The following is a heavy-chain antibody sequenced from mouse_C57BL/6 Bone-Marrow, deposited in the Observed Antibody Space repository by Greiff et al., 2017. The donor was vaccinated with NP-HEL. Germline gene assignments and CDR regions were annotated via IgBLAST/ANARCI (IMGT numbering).Heavy chain of an antibody. CDR2: INPYNGGT. V-gene: IGHV1-19*01. Sequence: VQLKESGPVLVKPGASVKMSCKASGYTFTDYYMNWVKQSHGKSLEWIGVINPYNGGTSYNQKFKGKATLTVDKSSSTAYMELNSLTSEDSAVYYCARRGSSLYWYFDVWGTGTTVTVSS. CDR3: ARRGSSLYWYFDV. J-gene: IGHJ1*03. D-gene: IGHD1-1*01. CDR1: GYTFTDYY.